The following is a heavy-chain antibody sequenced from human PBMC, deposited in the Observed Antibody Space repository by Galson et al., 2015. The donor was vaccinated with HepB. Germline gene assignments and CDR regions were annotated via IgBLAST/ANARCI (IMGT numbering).Heavy chain of an antibody. Sequence: SLRLSCAASGFTFSSYDMHWVRQATGKGLEWVSAIGTAGDPYYPGSVKGRFTISRENAKNSLYLQMNSLRAGDTAVYYCARAIRSDYDWDYYYGMDVWGQGTTVTVSS. V-gene: IGHV3-13*05. J-gene: IGHJ6*02. D-gene: IGHD5-12*01. CDR3: ARAIRSDYDWDYYYGMDV. CDR2: IGTAGDP. CDR1: GFTFSSYD.